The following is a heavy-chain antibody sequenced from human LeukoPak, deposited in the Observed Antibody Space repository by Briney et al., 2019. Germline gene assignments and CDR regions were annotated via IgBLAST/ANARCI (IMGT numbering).Heavy chain of an antibody. Sequence: PSETLSLTCAVYGGPISGFYWSWIRQPPGKGLQWLGEINYSASTNYNPSLQRRVTISVDTANNQFSLKLSSVTAADTAVYYCARERKDGYIVQDYWGQGTLVTVSS. J-gene: IGHJ4*02. V-gene: IGHV4-34*01. CDR3: ARERKDGYIVQDY. D-gene: IGHD5-24*01. CDR2: INYSAST. CDR1: GGPISGFY.